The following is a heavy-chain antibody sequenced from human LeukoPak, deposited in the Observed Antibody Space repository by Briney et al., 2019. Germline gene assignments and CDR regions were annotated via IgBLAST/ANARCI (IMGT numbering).Heavy chain of an antibody. J-gene: IGHJ4*02. Sequence: GAALRLPCAGSGFTFSSDWFSWGRQAPGKGLGGVANIKQDGSEKYYMDSVKGRFTISRDNAKNSLYLQMNSLRAEDTAVYYCARIGYCSSTSCYTHLFDYWGQGTLVTVSS. CDR1: GFTFSSDW. CDR3: ARIGYCSSTSCYTHLFDY. V-gene: IGHV3-7*01. D-gene: IGHD2-2*02. CDR2: IKQDGSEK.